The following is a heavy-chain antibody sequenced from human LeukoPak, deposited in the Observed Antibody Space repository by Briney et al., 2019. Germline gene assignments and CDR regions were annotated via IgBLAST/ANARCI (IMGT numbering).Heavy chain of an antibody. J-gene: IGHJ4*02. CDR2: INHSGST. CDR3: ATVWGEGQQLVLGVLDY. Sequence: SETLSLTCTVSGGSISSSSYYWSWIRQPPGKGLEWIGEINHSGSTNYNPSLKSRVTISVDTSKNQFSLKLSSVTAADTAVYYCATVWGEGQQLVLGVLDYWGQGTLVTVSS. V-gene: IGHV4-39*07. D-gene: IGHD6-13*01. CDR1: GGSISSSSYY.